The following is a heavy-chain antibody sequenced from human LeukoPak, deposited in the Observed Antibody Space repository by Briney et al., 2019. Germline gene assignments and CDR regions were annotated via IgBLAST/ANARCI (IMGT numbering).Heavy chain of an antibody. Sequence: SETLSLTCIVSGASISSHYWSWIRQPPGKGLEWIGYFYYSGSSNYNPSLKSRVTISGDTSKNQFSLKLSSVTAADTAIYYCARVSPAVGAFDIWGRGTMVTVSS. CDR3: ARVSPAVGAFDI. J-gene: IGHJ3*02. CDR2: FYYSGSS. V-gene: IGHV4-59*11. D-gene: IGHD6-13*01. CDR1: GASISSHY.